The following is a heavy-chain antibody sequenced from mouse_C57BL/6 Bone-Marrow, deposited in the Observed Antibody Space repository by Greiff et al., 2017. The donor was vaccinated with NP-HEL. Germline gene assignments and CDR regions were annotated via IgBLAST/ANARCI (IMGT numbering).Heavy chain of an antibody. V-gene: IGHV5-6*01. Sequence: EVQVVESGGDLVKPGGSLKLSCAASGFTFSSYGMSWVRQTPDKRLEWVATISSGGSYTYYPDSVKGRFTISRDNAKNTLYLQMSSLKSEDTAMYYCARVTAQATDYWGQGTTLTVSS. CDR3: ARVTAQATDY. D-gene: IGHD3-2*02. CDR2: ISSGGSYT. J-gene: IGHJ2*01. CDR1: GFTFSSYG.